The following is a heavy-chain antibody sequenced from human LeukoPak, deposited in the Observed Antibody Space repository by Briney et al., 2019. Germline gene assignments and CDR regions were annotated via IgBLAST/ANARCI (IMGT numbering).Heavy chain of an antibody. V-gene: IGHV3-23*01. Sequence: PGGSLRLSCAASGFTFSSYAMSWVRQAPGKGLEWVSAISGSGGSTYYADPVKGRFTISRDNSKNTLYLQMNSLRAEDTAVYYCAKDQFSSGLNWFDPWGQGTLVTVSS. D-gene: IGHD6-19*01. J-gene: IGHJ5*02. CDR2: ISGSGGST. CDR1: GFTFSSYA. CDR3: AKDQFSSGLNWFDP.